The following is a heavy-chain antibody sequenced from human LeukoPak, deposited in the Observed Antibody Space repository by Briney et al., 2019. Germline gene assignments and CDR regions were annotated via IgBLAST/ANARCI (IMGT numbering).Heavy chain of an antibody. J-gene: IGHJ3*02. CDR3: ARVGRWLRAFDI. CDR2: VSPYNGDT. D-gene: IGHD5-12*01. CDR1: GYIFTDYG. Sequence: ASVKVSCKASGYIFTDYGINWVRQAPGHGLEWMGWVSPYNGDTKYAQKFQGGVTLTTDTSTSTAYMELRSLRSDDTAVYYCARVGRWLRAFDIWGQGTMITVSS. V-gene: IGHV1-18*01.